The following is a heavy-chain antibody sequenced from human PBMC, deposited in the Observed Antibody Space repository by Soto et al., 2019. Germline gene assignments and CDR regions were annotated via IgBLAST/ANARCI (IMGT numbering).Heavy chain of an antibody. V-gene: IGHV3-33*01. CDR2: IWYDGSNK. CDR3: ESDGKGGSYYHFDY. J-gene: IGHJ4*02. Sequence: QVQLVESGGGVVQPGRSLRLSCAASGFTFSSYGMHWVRQAPGKGLEWVAVIWYDGSNKYYADSVKGRFTISRDNSKNTLSLQMNSLRAEDTAVYYCESDGKGGSYYHFDYWGQGTLVTVSS. CDR1: GFTFSSYG. D-gene: IGHD1-26*01.